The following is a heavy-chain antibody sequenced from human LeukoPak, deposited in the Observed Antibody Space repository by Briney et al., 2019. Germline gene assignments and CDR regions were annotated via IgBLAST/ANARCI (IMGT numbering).Heavy chain of an antibody. V-gene: IGHV1-46*01. CDR2: TNPSGGST. D-gene: IGHD4/OR15-4a*01. CDR3: ARDRAPLTTTAVGFDP. CDR1: GYTFTTYY. Sequence: GASVKISCKASGYTFTTYYMHWVRQAPGQGLEWMGITNPSGGSTTYAQNFQGRVTMTRDTSTSTVYMELNNLRSEDTAVYYCARDRAPLTTTAVGFDPWGQGTPVTVSS. J-gene: IGHJ5*02.